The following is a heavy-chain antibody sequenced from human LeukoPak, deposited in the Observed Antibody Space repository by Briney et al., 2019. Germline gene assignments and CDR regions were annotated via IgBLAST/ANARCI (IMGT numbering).Heavy chain of an antibody. J-gene: IGHJ4*02. CDR2: IYHSGST. CDR1: GGSISSGGYY. Sequence: SETLSLTCTVSGGSISSGGYYWSWIRQPPGKGLEWIGYIYHSGSTYYNPSLKSRVTISVDRSKNQFSLKLSSVTAADTAVYYCARAEYYDFWSGPFDYWGQGTLVTVSS. D-gene: IGHD3-3*01. CDR3: ARAEYYDFWSGPFDY. V-gene: IGHV4-30-2*01.